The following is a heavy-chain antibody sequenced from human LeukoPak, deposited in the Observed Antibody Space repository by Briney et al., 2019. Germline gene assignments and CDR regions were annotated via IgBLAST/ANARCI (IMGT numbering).Heavy chain of an antibody. D-gene: IGHD3-22*01. CDR3: ARWKKTYYYDSSGYS. Sequence: PSETLSLTXAVYGGSFSGYYWSWIRQPPGKGLEWIGEINHSGSTNYNPSLKSRVTISVDTSKNQFSLKLSSVTAADTAVYYCARWKKTYYYDSSGYSWGQGTLVTVSS. J-gene: IGHJ5*02. CDR1: GGSFSGYY. CDR2: INHSGST. V-gene: IGHV4-34*01.